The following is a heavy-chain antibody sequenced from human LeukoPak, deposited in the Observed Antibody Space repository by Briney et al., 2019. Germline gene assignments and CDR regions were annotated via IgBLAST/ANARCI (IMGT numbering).Heavy chain of an antibody. Sequence: GGSLRLSCAASGFTFGSYWMHWVRQAPGEGLVWVSRVDNDGSSTNYADSAKGRFTISRDNAKNALYLQMSSLRAEDTAMYYCARGNYGRFDPWGQGTLVTVSS. CDR2: VDNDGSST. CDR3: ARGNYGRFDP. D-gene: IGHD1-7*01. V-gene: IGHV3-74*01. CDR1: GFTFGSYW. J-gene: IGHJ5*02.